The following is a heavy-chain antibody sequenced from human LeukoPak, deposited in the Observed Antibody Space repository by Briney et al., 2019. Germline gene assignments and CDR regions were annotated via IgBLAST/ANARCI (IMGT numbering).Heavy chain of an antibody. CDR2: IKQDGSKK. J-gene: IGHJ4*02. Sequence: GESLKISCKGSGYSFISHWIGWVRQVPGKGLEWVANIKQDGSKKYYVDSVKGRFTISRDNAKNSLYLQMNSLRAEDTAVYYCARDEGSYAGRGDYWGQGTLVTVSS. CDR1: GYSFISHW. D-gene: IGHD3-10*01. CDR3: ARDEGSYAGRGDY. V-gene: IGHV3-7*01.